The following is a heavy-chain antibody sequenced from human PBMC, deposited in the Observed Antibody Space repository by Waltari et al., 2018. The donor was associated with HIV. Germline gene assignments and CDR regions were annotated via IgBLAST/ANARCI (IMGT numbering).Heavy chain of an antibody. CDR3: ATREDWFGEPFFDY. V-gene: IGHV5-51*01. CDR2: IYPGDSET. CDR1: GYSFVGYW. J-gene: IGHJ4*02. D-gene: IGHD3-10*01. Sequence: EVQLVQPGAEVKKLGESLTISCTGPGYSFVGYWTVWVRQKPGKGLEWMGSIYPGDSETKYNPSFQGQVTISADKSISTAYLHWSSLKASDTAMYYCATREDWFGEPFFDYWGQGTQVTVSS.